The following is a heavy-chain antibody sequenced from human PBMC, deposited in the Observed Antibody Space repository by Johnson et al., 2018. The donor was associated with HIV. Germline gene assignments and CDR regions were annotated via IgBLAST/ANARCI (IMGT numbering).Heavy chain of an antibody. CDR1: GFTFSDYY. D-gene: IGHD3-10*01. CDR2: IYSGGSI. CDR3: ARAVLWFGDHGFDV. V-gene: IGHV3-66*01. J-gene: IGHJ3*01. Sequence: VQLVESGGGVVQPGGSLRLSCAASGFTFSDYYVSWVRQAPGKGLEWVSVIYSGGSIYYTDSVKGRFTISRDTSRNTVYLQMNSLRVEDTAVYYCARAVLWFGDHGFDVWGQGTMVTVSS.